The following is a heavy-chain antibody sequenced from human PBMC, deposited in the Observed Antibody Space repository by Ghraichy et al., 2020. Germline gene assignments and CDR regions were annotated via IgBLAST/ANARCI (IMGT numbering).Heavy chain of an antibody. Sequence: ASVKVSCKASGYTFTSYDINWVRQATGQGLEWMGWMNPNSGNTGYAQKFQGRVTMTRNTSISTAYMELSSLRSEDTAVYYCARGRGCSGGSCLYYYYYGMDVWGQGTTVTVSS. CDR3: ARGRGCSGGSCLYYYYYGMDV. V-gene: IGHV1-8*01. J-gene: IGHJ6*02. CDR2: MNPNSGNT. D-gene: IGHD2-15*01. CDR1: GYTFTSYD.